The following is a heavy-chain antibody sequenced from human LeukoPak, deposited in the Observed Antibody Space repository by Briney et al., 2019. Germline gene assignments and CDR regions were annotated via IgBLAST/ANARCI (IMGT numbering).Heavy chain of an antibody. D-gene: IGHD2-2*01. CDR1: GYTFTSYY. CDR3: AREGYCSSTSCPNHFDY. CDR2: INPSGGST. J-gene: IGHJ4*02. V-gene: IGHV1-46*01. Sequence: ASVKVSCKASGYTFTSYYMHWVRQAPGQGLEWMGIINPSGGSTSYAQKFQGRVTMTRDTSTSTVYMKLSSLRSEDTAVYYCAREGYCSSTSCPNHFDYWGQGTLVTVSS.